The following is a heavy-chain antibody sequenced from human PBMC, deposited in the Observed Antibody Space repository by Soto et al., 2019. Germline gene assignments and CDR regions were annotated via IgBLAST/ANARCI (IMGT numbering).Heavy chain of an antibody. CDR3: AREPQDIVVVPAASAGSRGEYYYYYYGMDV. D-gene: IGHD2-2*01. J-gene: IGHJ6*02. V-gene: IGHV3-33*01. CDR1: GFTFSSYG. CDR2: IWYDGSNK. Sequence: PGGSLRLSCAASGFTFSSYGMHWVRQAPGKGLEWVAVIWYDGSNKYYADSVKGRFTISRDNSKNTLYLQMNSLRAEDTAVYYCAREPQDIVVVPAASAGSRGEYYYYYYGMDVWGQGTTVTVSS.